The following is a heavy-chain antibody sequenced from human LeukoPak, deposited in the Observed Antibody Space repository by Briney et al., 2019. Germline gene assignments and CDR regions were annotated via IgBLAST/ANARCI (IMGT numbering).Heavy chain of an antibody. D-gene: IGHD2-8*02. V-gene: IGHV1-2*02. Sequence: ASVKVSCKASGYTFTGYFMHWVRQAPGQGVERMGWIKTNSGGTNYAQKFQGRVTMTRDPSISTAYRELSRLRSDDTAVYYCAREVLAKNYGMDVWGPGATVTVSS. CDR2: IKTNSGGT. J-gene: IGHJ6*02. CDR3: AREVLAKNYGMDV. CDR1: GYTFTGYF.